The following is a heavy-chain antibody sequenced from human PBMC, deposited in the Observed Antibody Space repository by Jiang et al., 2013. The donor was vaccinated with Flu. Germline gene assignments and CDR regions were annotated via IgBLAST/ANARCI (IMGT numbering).Heavy chain of an antibody. V-gene: IGHV2-5*02. CDR3: AHITRYCYGGRCYGGFDY. D-gene: IGHD2-15*01. CDR1: GFPLTATGAG. J-gene: IGHJ4*02. CDR2: IYWDDDE. Sequence: KPTQTLTLTCTFSGFPLTATGAGVGWIRQPPGKALEWLALIYWDDDERYSPSLGSRLTITKDTSKNQVVLTVTNMDPVDTATYYCAHITRYCYGGRCYGGFDYWGQGTLVTVSS.